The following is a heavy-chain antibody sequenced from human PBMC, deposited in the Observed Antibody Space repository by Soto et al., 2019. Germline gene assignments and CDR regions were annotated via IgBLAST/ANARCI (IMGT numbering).Heavy chain of an antibody. CDR3: ATVHNTSRSFDY. D-gene: IGHD1-20*01. V-gene: IGHV4-4*02. J-gene: IGHJ4*02. Sequence: SETLSLTCAVSGGSISSSSWWSWVRQPPGKGLEWIGEIYHTGNTNYNPSLESRVTISVDNSKNTLDLQMSNLRAEDTAVYYCATVHNTSRSFDYWGQGTLVTVSS. CDR2: IYHTGNT. CDR1: GGSISSSSW.